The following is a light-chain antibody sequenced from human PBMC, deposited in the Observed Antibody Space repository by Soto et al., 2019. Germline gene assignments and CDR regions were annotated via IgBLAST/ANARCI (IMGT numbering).Light chain of an antibody. CDR2: DAT. CDR1: QDISNY. V-gene: IGKV1-33*01. CDR3: QQYDNLSIT. Sequence: DLQMTQSPSSLSASVGDRVTITCQASQDISNYLNWYQQKPGKAPKLLIYDATNLETGVPSRFSGSGSGTDFTFTISSLQPEHIATYYCQQYDNLSITFGQGTRLEIK. J-gene: IGKJ5*01.